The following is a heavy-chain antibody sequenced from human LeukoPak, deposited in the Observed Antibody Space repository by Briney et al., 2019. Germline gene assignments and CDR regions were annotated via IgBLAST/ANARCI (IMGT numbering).Heavy chain of an antibody. V-gene: IGHV1-46*01. J-gene: IGHJ3*02. Sequence: ASVKVSCKASGYTFTSYYMHWVRQAPGQGLEWMGIINPSGGSTSYAQKFQGRVTMTRDTSTSTVYMELSSLRSEDTAVYYCAREGSSSLDYYDSSGPGAFDIWGQGTMVIVSS. CDR2: INPSGGST. CDR1: GYTFTSYY. CDR3: AREGSSSLDYYDSSGPGAFDI. D-gene: IGHD3-22*01.